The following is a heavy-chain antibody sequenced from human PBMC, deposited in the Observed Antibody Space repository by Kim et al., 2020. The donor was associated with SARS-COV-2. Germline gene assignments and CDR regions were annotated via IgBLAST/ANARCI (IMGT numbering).Heavy chain of an antibody. Sequence: ASVKVSCKASGYTFTSYCISWVRQAPGQGLEWMGWISAYNGNTNYAQKLQGRVTMTTDTSTSTAYMELRSLRSDDTAVYYCASTAAMMYYGMDVWGQGTTVTVSS. J-gene: IGHJ6*02. V-gene: IGHV1-18*01. CDR2: ISAYNGNT. CDR3: ASTAAMMYYGMDV. CDR1: GYTFTSYC. D-gene: IGHD2-2*01.